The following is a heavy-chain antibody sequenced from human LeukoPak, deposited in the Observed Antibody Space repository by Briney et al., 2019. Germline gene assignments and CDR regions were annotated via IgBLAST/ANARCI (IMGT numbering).Heavy chain of an antibody. J-gene: IGHJ4*02. CDR3: ARGRYSGTTYYFDY. D-gene: IGHD5-12*01. CDR2: IKKDGSET. Sequence: GGSLRLSCAASGFTFSTSWMSWVRQVPGKGLEWVANIKKDGSETYYVDSVKGRFTISRDDAKNSLYLQMNSLRAEDTAMYYCARGRYSGTTYYFDYWGQGTLVTVSS. V-gene: IGHV3-7*03. CDR1: GFTFSTSW.